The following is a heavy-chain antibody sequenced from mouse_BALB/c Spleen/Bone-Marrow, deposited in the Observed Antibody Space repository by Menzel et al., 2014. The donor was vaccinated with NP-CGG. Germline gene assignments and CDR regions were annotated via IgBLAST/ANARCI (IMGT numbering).Heavy chain of an antibody. Sequence: VQLQQSGAELVRPGSSVKISCKSSGYSSSNYWMNWMKQRPGQGLEWIGQIYPGDGDTNYNGKSKGKATLTADKSSSTAYMQLSSLTSEDSAVYFCASRGDYSYAMDYWGQGTSVTVSS. D-gene: IGHD1-1*01. CDR3: ASRGDYSYAMDY. CDR1: GYSSSNYW. CDR2: IYPGDGDT. V-gene: IGHV1-80*01. J-gene: IGHJ4*01.